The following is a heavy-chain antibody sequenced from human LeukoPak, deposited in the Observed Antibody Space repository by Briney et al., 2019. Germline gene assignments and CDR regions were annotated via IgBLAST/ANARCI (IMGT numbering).Heavy chain of an antibody. J-gene: IGHJ4*02. CDR2: IIPIFGTA. V-gene: IGHV1-69*13. D-gene: IGHD3-22*01. CDR3: ARQYYDSSGYYHY. Sequence: SVKASCKASGGTFSSYAISWVRQAPGQGLEWMGGIIPIFGTANYAQKFQGRVTITADESTSTAYMELSSLRSEDTAVYYCARQYYDSSGYYHYWGQGTLVTVSS. CDR1: GGTFSSYA.